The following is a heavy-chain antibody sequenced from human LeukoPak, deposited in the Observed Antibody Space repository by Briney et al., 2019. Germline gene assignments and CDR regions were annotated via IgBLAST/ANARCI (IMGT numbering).Heavy chain of an antibody. Sequence: ASVKVSCKASGGTFSSYAISWVRQAPGQGLEWMGGIIPIFGTANYAQKFQGRVTITADKSTSTAYMELSSLRSEDTAVYYCARSTPVWYSSGWYTLDYWGQGTLVTVSS. CDR3: ARSTPVWYSSGWYTLDY. J-gene: IGHJ4*02. CDR2: IIPIFGTA. V-gene: IGHV1-69*06. CDR1: GGTFSSYA. D-gene: IGHD6-19*01.